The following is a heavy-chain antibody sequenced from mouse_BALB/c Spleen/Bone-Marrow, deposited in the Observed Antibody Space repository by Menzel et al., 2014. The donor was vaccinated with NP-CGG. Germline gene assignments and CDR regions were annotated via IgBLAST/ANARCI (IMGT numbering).Heavy chain of an antibody. D-gene: IGHD1-1*01. CDR2: ITRGGNT. J-gene: IGHJ2*01. Sequence: EVNLVESGGGLVKPGGSLKLSCAASGFTFSSYAMSWVRRTPEKRLEWVASITRGGNTYYPDSVKGRFTISRDNARDILYLQMSSLRSEDTAMYYCARGEIYYYGSTHYFDYWGQGTTLTVSS. CDR3: ARGEIYYYGSTHYFDY. V-gene: IGHV5-6-5*01. CDR1: GFTFSSYA.